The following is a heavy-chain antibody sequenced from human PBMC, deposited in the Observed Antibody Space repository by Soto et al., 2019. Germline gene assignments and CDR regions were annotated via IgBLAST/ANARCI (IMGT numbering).Heavy chain of an antibody. V-gene: IGHV4-34*01. D-gene: IGHD1-1*01. CDR2: MSHSGGT. CDR3: ARVERGTATTVVDAFDI. Sequence: QVQLQQWGAGLLKPSETLSLTCAVFGGSVNSGNYYWSWIRQPPGKGLEWIGEMSHSGGTHFNPSRKRRVTISVDTSKNRFSLKMSSVTAADTALYYCARVERGTATTVVDAFDIWGPGTMVTVSS. J-gene: IGHJ3*02. CDR1: GGSVNSGNYY.